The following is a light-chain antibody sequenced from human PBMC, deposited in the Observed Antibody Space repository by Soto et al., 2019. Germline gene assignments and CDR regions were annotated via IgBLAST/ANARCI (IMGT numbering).Light chain of an antibody. CDR3: TSWTTSTTMI. J-gene: IGLJ2*01. Sequence: QSALTQPASASGSPGQSITISCTGTRSDIGAYNFVSWYQQHPGEVPKLILYDVNVRPSGVSNRFSGSKSGNTASLTISGLQAEDDAYYYCTSWTTSTTMIFGGGTKVTVL. CDR2: DVN. V-gene: IGLV2-14*03. CDR1: RSDIGAYNF.